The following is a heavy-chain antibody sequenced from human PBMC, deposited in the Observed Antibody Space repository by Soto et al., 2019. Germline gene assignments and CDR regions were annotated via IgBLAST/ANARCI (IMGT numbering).Heavy chain of an antibody. CDR3: ARDLGYGDPQSYFDY. J-gene: IGHJ4*02. CDR2: IYYSGST. Sequence: SETLSLTCTVSGGSISSYYWSWIRQPPGKGLEWIGYIYYSGSTNYNPSLKSRVTISVDTSKNQFSLKLSSVTAADTAVYYCARDLGYGDPQSYFDYWGQGTLVTVSS. D-gene: IGHD4-17*01. CDR1: GGSISSYY. V-gene: IGHV4-59*01.